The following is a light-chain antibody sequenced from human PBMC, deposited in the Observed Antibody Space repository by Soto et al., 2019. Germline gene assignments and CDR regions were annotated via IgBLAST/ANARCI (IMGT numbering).Light chain of an antibody. CDR2: GAF. V-gene: IGKV3-11*01. CDR3: QQRSNWTRT. J-gene: IGKJ1*01. Sequence: EIVWTQSPATRSLSQGARATISRRASQSVSRHLAWYQKKPGQDPRLLIYGAFNRATGIPDRFSGSGSGTDFNLTITRLETEDSAVYECQQRSNWTRTFGQGTKVDI. CDR1: QSVSRH.